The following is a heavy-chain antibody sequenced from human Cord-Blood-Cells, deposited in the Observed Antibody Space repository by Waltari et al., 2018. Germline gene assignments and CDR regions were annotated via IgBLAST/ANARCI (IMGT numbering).Heavy chain of an antibody. CDR3: ATRYSGSYYAFDI. D-gene: IGHD1-26*01. CDR2: INHSGST. V-gene: IGHV4-34*01. J-gene: IGHJ3*02. Sequence: QVQLQQWGAGLLKPSETLSLTCAVYGGSFSGHYWSWIRQPPGKGLEWIGEINHSGSTNYNPSLKSRVTISVDTSKNQFSRKLSSVTAADTAVYYCATRYSGSYYAFDIWGQGTMVTVSS. CDR1: GGSFSGHY.